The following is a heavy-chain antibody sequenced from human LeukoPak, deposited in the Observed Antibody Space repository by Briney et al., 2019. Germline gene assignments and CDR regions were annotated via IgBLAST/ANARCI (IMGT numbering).Heavy chain of an antibody. J-gene: IGHJ6*03. V-gene: IGHV4-38-2*02. CDR1: NYSISNSLY. CDR3: ARGTSGYYMDV. D-gene: IGHD1-14*01. CDR2: IDRSGGT. Sequence: SETLSLTCSGSNYSISNSLYWGWLGQPPGKGLEWIGIIDRSGGTFYNQSLKSRVTISLDTSKNQFSLKLSSVTDANTPVYFCARGTSGYYMDVWGKGTTVTVSS.